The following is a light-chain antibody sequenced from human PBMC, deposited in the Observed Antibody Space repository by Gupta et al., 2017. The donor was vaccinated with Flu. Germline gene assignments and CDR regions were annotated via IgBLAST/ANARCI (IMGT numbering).Light chain of an antibody. J-gene: IGLJ2*01. CDR1: SSDVGGYNY. Sequence: ITISCTGTSSDVGGYNYVSWYQQHPGKAPKLMIYEVSNRPSGVSNRFSGSKSGNTASLTISGLQAEDEADYYCSSYTSSSTLKVFGGGTKLTVL. CDR3: SSYTSSSTLKV. CDR2: EVS. V-gene: IGLV2-14*01.